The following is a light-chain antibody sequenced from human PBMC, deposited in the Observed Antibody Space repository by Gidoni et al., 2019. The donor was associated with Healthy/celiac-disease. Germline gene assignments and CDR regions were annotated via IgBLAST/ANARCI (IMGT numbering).Light chain of an antibody. J-gene: IGLJ3*02. CDR3: QSADSSGTHWV. Sequence: SYDLTQPPSVSVSPGQPARITCSGDALPKQYAYWYQQKPGQAPVLVIYKDSERPSGIPERFSGSSSGTTVTLTISGVQAEDEADYYCQSADSSGTHWVFGGGTKLTVL. V-gene: IGLV3-25*02. CDR2: KDS. CDR1: ALPKQY.